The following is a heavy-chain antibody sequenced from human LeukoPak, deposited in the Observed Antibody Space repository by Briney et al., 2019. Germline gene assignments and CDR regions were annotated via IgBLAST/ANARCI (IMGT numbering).Heavy chain of an antibody. CDR2: IYYSGST. CDR3: ARDGGSGYYYFHY. D-gene: IGHD3-22*01. J-gene: IGHJ4*02. V-gene: IGHV4-59*12. Sequence: SETLSLTRTVAGGSISSYYRSWIRQPPGKGLGWIGYIYYSGSTNYHPSLKSRATISVDTSKNQFCLKLSSVTAADTAVYYCARDGGSGYYYFHYGGQGTLVTVPS. CDR1: GGSISSYY.